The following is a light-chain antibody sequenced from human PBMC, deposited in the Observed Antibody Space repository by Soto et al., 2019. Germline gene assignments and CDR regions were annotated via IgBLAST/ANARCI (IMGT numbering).Light chain of an antibody. Sequence: DIQLTQSPSTLAGSVGDRVTITCRASQTISSLLPWYQQKPGKAPKHLIYKASTLKSGVPSRVSGSGSGTEFPHTTSSLHPGDFATYYCQHYNSYSEAFGKGTKVAIK. V-gene: IGKV1-5*03. CDR1: QTISSL. J-gene: IGKJ1*01. CDR3: QHYNSYSEA. CDR2: KAS.